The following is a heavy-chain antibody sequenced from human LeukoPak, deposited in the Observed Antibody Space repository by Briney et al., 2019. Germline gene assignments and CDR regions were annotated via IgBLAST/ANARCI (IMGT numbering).Heavy chain of an antibody. CDR2: ISSSSDSST. D-gene: IGHD6-13*01. CDR1: GFTFSSYA. J-gene: IGHJ4*02. Sequence: GGSLRLSCAASGFTFSSYAMSWVRQAPGKGPEWVSTISSSSDSSTFYADSVKGRFTISRDSSKNTLYLQMNSLRAEDTAVYYCAKPYSNSWYSRYYFDYWGQGTLVTVSS. CDR3: AKPYSNSWYSRYYFDY. V-gene: IGHV3-23*01.